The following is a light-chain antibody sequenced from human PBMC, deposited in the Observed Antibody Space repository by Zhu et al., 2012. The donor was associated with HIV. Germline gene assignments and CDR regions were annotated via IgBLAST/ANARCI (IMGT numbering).Light chain of an antibody. CDR1: QSVGSRF. V-gene: IGKV3-20*01. J-gene: IGKJ1*01. CDR3: QQYGSSPMT. Sequence: EIVLTQSPGTLSLSPGERATLSCRASQSVGSRFLAWYQQKPGQALRLLIYDVFNTATGVPDRFRGSGSGTGFTLTISSLESEDSAVYFCQQYGSSPMTFGQGTKVEIK. CDR2: DVF.